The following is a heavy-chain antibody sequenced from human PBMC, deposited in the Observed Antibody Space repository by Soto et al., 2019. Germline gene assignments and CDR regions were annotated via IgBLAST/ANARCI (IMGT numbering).Heavy chain of an antibody. CDR3: ARGLRNYYGMDV. J-gene: IGHJ6*02. CDR2: INGDGSNT. V-gene: IGHV3-74*01. CDR1: GFTFSSYW. Sequence: GGSLRLSCAASGFTFSSYWMHWVRQAPGKGLVWVSRINGDGSNTFYADSVKGRFTISRDNANNMVFLQMNSLRAEDTAVYFCARGLRNYYGMDVWGQGTTVTVSS.